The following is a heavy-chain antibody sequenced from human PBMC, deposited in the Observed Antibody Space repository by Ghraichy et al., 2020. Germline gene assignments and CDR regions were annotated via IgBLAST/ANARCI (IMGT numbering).Heavy chain of an antibody. CDR2: IYYSGST. CDR1: GGSISSSSYY. V-gene: IGHV4-39*01. J-gene: IGHJ3*02. D-gene: IGHD6-19*01. Sequence: SETLSLTCTVSGGSISSSSYYWGWIRQPPGKGLEWIGSIYYSGSTYYNPSLKSRVTISVDTSKNQFSLKLSSVTAADTAVYYCARFSGWYADDAFDIWGQGTMVTVSS. CDR3: ARFSGWYADDAFDI.